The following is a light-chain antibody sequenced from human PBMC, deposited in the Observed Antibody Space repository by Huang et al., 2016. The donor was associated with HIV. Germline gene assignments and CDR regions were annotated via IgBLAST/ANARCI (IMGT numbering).Light chain of an antibody. J-gene: IGKJ4*01. CDR2: GTS. V-gene: IGKV3-20*01. Sequence: IVLTQSPGTLSLSPGGRATLSCRASQSVSGTYLAWYQQKPGQAPRLLIYGTSIRATGIPDRFSGSGSATDFTLTISRLEPEDFAVYYCQQYGTSPPSLTFGGGTKVEIK. CDR1: QSVSGTY. CDR3: QQYGTSPPSLT.